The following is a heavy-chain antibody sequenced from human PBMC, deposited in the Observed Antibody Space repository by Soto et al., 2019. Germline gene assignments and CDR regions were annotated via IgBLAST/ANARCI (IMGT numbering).Heavy chain of an antibody. D-gene: IGHD1-26*01. CDR2: ISYSGGST. CDR3: TKELYSVAYSTSAGN. Sequence: EVQVLESGGGLVQPGGSLRLSCAVSGFTFGTYAMSWVRQAPGKGLEWVSVISYSGGSTYYADSVKGRFAISRDNFKNTVYMEMNSLRAEDTALYYCTKELYSVAYSTSAGNWGQGTLVTVSS. J-gene: IGHJ4*02. CDR1: GFTFGTYA. V-gene: IGHV3-23*01.